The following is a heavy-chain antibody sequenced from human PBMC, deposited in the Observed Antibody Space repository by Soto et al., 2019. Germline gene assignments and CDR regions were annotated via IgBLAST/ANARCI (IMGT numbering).Heavy chain of an antibody. CDR3: AKDGAGALVGATTI. V-gene: IGHV3-23*01. J-gene: IGHJ4*02. D-gene: IGHD1-26*01. Sequence: HPGGSLRLSCAASGFTFSSYAMSWVRQAPGKGLEWVSAISGSGGSTYYADSVKGRFTISRDNSKNTLYLQMNSLRAEDTAVYYCAKDGAGALVGATTIWGQGTLVTVSS. CDR1: GFTFSSYA. CDR2: ISGSGGST.